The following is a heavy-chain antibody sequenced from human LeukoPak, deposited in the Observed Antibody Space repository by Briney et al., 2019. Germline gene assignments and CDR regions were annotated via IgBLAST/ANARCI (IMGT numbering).Heavy chain of an antibody. CDR3: ARGGGYPGAFDLEEYSDDSYYMDV. D-gene: IGHD1-26*01. CDR2: INPDSGGT. V-gene: IGHV1-2*02. Sequence: ASVKVSCKASGYTFTSYYLHWVRQAPGQGLEWMGWINPDSGGTDYAQKFQGRVTMTRDTSISTAYMELSRLRSDDTAVYYCARGGGYPGAFDLEEYSDDSYYMDVWGKGTTVTVSS. J-gene: IGHJ6*03. CDR1: GYTFTSYY.